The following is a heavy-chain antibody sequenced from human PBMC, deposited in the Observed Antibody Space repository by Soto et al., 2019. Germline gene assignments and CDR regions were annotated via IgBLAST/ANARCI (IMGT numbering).Heavy chain of an antibody. CDR2: TYYRSKGYN. J-gene: IGHJ5*02. Sequence: PSQTLSLTCVISGESVSSSSVTWNWIRQSPSRGLEWLGRTYYRSKGYNDYAESVKSRITINPDTSKNQFSLHLNSVTPEDTAVYDCVRLIRNSWLDGWRQGTRVTVAS. CDR1: GESVSSSSVT. CDR3: VRLIRNSWLDG. D-gene: IGHD1-26*01. V-gene: IGHV6-1*01.